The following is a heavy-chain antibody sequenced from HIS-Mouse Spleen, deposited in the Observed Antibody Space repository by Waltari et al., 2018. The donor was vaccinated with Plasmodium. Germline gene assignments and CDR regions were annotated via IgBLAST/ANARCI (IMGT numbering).Heavy chain of an antibody. Sequence: EVQLVESGGGLVQPGGSLRLSCAASGSTFSSYWMSWVRQAPGKGLEWVANIKQDGSEKYDVDSVKGRFTISRDNAKNSLYLQMNSLRAEDTAVYYCASSWYWYFDLWGRGTLVTVSS. V-gene: IGHV3-7*01. CDR3: ASSWYWYFDL. CDR1: GSTFSSYW. D-gene: IGHD6-13*01. CDR2: IKQDGSEK. J-gene: IGHJ2*01.